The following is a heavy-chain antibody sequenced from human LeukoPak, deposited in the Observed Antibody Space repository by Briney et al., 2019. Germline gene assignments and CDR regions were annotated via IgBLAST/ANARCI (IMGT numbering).Heavy chain of an antibody. V-gene: IGHV3-7*01. J-gene: IGHJ1*01. D-gene: IGHD6-13*01. CDR3: ARDRYSSSWYLNAEYFQH. CDR2: IKQDGSEK. Sequence: PGGSLRLPCAASGFTFSSYWMSWVRQATGKGLEWVANIKQDGSEKYYVDSVKGRFTISRDNAKNSLYLQMNSLRAEDTAVYYCARDRYSSSWYLNAEYFQHWGQGTLVTVSS. CDR1: GFTFSSYW.